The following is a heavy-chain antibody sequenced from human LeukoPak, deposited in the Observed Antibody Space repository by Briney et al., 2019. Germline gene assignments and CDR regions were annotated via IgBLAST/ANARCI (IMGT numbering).Heavy chain of an antibody. CDR1: GFSFNSDW. CDR2: IKHDESEK. J-gene: IGHJ4*02. CDR3: TRRLDD. D-gene: IGHD3-16*01. V-gene: IGHV3-7*01. Sequence: GGSLRLSCAASGFSFNSDWMDWVRQDPGKGLEWLANIKHDESEKNYLDSVKGRFTISRDNAQNSLYLQMNGLRVEDTAVYYCTRRLDDWGQGTLVTVSS.